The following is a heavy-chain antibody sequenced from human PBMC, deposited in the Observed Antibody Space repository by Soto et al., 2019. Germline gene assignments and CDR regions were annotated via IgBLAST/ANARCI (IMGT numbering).Heavy chain of an antibody. J-gene: IGHJ4*02. CDR1: GGLFSSYA. V-gene: IGHV1-69*01. CDR3: EWGGSAYVWFNEF. Sequence: QEQLVQSGAEVKKPGSSVKVSCKASGGLFSSYAISWVRQAPGQGLEWMGGIIPVFGTANYAQKFQGRVTITADESANTAYMELNSLRSEDTAMYSCEWGGSAYVWFNEFWGQGTLVTVSS. CDR2: IIPVFGTA. D-gene: IGHD3-22*01.